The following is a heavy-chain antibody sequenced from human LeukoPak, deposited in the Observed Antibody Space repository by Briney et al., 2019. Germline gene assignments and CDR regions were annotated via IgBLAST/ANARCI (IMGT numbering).Heavy chain of an antibody. Sequence: PSETLSLTCSVSGDSISSYYWSWIRQPPGKGLEWIGYIYYSGSTNYNPSLKSRVTISVDTSKNQFSLKLSSVTAADTAVYYCARDLYRYQNWFDPWGQGTLVTVSS. D-gene: IGHD3-16*02. CDR3: ARDLYRYQNWFDP. V-gene: IGHV4-59*01. J-gene: IGHJ5*02. CDR1: GDSISSYY. CDR2: IYYSGST.